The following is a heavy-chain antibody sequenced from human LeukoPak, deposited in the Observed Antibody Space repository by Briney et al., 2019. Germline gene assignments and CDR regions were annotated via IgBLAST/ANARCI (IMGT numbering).Heavy chain of an antibody. CDR2: ISWNSGSI. D-gene: IGHD1-26*01. CDR3: ATAPYYVGATPYYFDY. J-gene: IGHJ4*02. V-gene: IGHV3-9*01. Sequence: PGRSLRLSCAASGFTFDDYAMHWVRQAPGKGLEWVSGISWNSGSIGYADSVKGRFTISRDNAKNSLYLQMNSLRAEDTALYYCATAPYYVGATPYYFDYWGQGTLVTVSS. CDR1: GFTFDDYA.